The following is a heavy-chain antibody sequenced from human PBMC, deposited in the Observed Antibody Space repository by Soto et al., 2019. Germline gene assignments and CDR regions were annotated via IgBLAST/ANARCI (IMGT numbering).Heavy chain of an antibody. CDR1: GYSFTSYW. Sequence: GESLKISCKGSGYSFTSYWIGWVRQMPGKGLEWMGIIYPGDSDTRYSPSFQGQVTISADKSISTAYLQRSSLKASDTAMYYCARPSGSHWWGVLGATPKHAFDIWGQGTMVTVSS. J-gene: IGHJ3*02. CDR2: IYPGDSDT. CDR3: ARPSGSHWWGVLGATPKHAFDI. V-gene: IGHV5-51*01. D-gene: IGHD1-26*01.